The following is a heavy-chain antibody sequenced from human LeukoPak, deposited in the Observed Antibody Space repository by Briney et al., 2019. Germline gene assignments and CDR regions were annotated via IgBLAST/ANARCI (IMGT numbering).Heavy chain of an antibody. CDR1: GASFNSDDQY. D-gene: IGHD3-22*01. Sequence: PSETLSLTCTVSGASFNSDDQYWNRIRQSPGKGLEWIGSIHPSGMLYNNPSLESRVTMSRDTSKNQFSLNLNSVTAADTAVYVCSRGLDSRKLGYWGQGILVTVSS. CDR2: IHPSGML. J-gene: IGHJ4*02. CDR3: SRGLDSRKLGY. V-gene: IGHV4-31*03.